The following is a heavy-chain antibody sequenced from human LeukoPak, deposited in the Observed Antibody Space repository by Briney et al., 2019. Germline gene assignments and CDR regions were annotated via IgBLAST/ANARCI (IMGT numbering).Heavy chain of an antibody. CDR1: GFIFSNYA. Sequence: PGGSLRLSCAASGFIFSNYAMEWVRQAPGKGLEWVSSISSGGSYIYYADSVEGRFTISRDDAKNSLYLQMNSLTAEDTALYYCARLFGGGYGKYYFDFWGQGTLVTVSS. D-gene: IGHD3-22*01. V-gene: IGHV3-21*01. J-gene: IGHJ4*02. CDR3: ARLFGGGYGKYYFDF. CDR2: ISSGGSYI.